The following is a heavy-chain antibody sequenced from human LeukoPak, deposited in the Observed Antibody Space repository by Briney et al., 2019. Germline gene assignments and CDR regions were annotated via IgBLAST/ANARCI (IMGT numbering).Heavy chain of an antibody. CDR2: ISAYNGNT. Sequence: GASVKVSFKASGYTFTSYGISWGRQAPRQGLEGMGWISAYNGNTNYAQKLQGRVTMTTDTSTSTAYMELRSLRSDDTAVYYCARAFSTTSYNWFDPWGQGTLVTVSS. D-gene: IGHD2-2*01. V-gene: IGHV1-18*01. CDR1: GYTFTSYG. CDR3: ARAFSTTSYNWFDP. J-gene: IGHJ5*02.